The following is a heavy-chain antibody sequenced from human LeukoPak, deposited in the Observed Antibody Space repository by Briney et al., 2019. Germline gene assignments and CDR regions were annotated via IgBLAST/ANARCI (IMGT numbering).Heavy chain of an antibody. CDR2: ISSSSSYI. D-gene: IGHD2-15*01. CDR1: GFSFSSYS. CDR3: ARGDCSGGSCYLDY. J-gene: IGHJ4*02. Sequence: PGGSLRLSCAASGFSFSSYSMNWVRQAPGKGLEWVSSISSSSSYIYYADSVKGRFTISRDNAKNSLYVQMNSLRAEDTAVYYCARGDCSGGSCYLDYWGQGTLVTVSS. V-gene: IGHV3-21*01.